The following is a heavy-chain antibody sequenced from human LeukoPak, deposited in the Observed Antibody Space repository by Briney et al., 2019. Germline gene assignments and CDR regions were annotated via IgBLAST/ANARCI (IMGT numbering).Heavy chain of an antibody. Sequence: GGSLRLSCAASGFTLTNAWMSWVGQARGKGVEGVGRIKSKIGGGTRDYAAPVKGRFTISNDDSKNTLYLQMNGLKTDDTAVYYCTTGDWTAGNWGQGTLVTVSS. V-gene: IGHV3-15*01. CDR1: GFTLTNAW. CDR3: TTGDWTAGN. J-gene: IGHJ4*02. D-gene: IGHD3/OR15-3a*01. CDR2: IKSKIGGGTR.